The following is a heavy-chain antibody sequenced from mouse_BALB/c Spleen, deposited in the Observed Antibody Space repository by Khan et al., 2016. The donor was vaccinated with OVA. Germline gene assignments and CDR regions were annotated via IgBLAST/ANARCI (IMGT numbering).Heavy chain of an antibody. V-gene: IGHV1S81*02. Sequence: QVRLQQSGAELVKPGASVKLSCKASGYTFSSYYMYWVKQRPGQGLEWIGEINPNDGGTNFNDKFKRKATLTVDKSSSTAYIQLSSLTSEDSAVYYCTRSGYSSFAYWGQGTLVTVSA. CDR2: INPNDGGT. J-gene: IGHJ3*01. CDR3: TRSGYSSFAY. D-gene: IGHD2-12*01. CDR1: GYTFSSYY.